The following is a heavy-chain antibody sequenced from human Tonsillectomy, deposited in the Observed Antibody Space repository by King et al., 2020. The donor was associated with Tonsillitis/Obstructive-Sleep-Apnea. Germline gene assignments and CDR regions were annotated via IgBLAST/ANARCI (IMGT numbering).Heavy chain of an antibody. CDR3: AKDQFREGVVVAGRLDS. CDR1: GFSFSYYG. D-gene: IGHD6-19*01. J-gene: IGHJ4*02. V-gene: IGHV3-30*18. CDR2: ISNDGGDE. Sequence: VQLVESGGGVVQPGRSLRLSCAASGFSFSYYGMNWVRQAPGKGLEWVAVISNDGGDEYYVDSVKGRFTISRDNSKNTLYLQMNRLRPEDTAIYYCAKDQFREGVVVAGRLDSWGQGTLVTVSS.